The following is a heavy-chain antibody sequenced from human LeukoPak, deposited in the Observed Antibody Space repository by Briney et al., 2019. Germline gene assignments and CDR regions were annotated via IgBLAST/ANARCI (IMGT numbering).Heavy chain of an antibody. J-gene: IGHJ4*02. CDR1: GFTFSSYG. Sequence: GGTLRLSCAASGFTFSSYGMSWVRQAPGKGLEWVSAISGSGDNTYYADSVKGRFTISRDNSKNTLYLQMNSLRAEDTAVYYCARVTYGSGTYGAFDYWGQGTLVTVSS. V-gene: IGHV3-23*01. CDR3: ARVTYGSGTYGAFDY. CDR2: ISGSGDNT. D-gene: IGHD3-10*01.